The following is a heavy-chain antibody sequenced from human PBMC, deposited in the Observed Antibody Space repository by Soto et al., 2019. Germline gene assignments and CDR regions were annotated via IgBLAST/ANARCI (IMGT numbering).Heavy chain of an antibody. Sequence: QVRLHESGPGLVKPSETLSLTCSVSGASVSSYYWSWFRHPVGKGLEWIGRIHSSGNLNYNPSLESRVTMSLDTSKNQFSLRLSSLTAADTALYLCARDVGKNYWGQGTRVAVSS. V-gene: IGHV4-4*07. D-gene: IGHD3-10*01. CDR2: IHSSGNL. CDR1: GASVSSYY. J-gene: IGHJ4*02. CDR3: ARDVGKNY.